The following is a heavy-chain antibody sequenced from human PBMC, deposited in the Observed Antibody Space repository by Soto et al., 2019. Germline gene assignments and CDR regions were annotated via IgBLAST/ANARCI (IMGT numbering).Heavy chain of an antibody. J-gene: IGHJ4*02. V-gene: IGHV2-5*02. CDR1: GFSLSTSGAG. D-gene: IGHD3-22*01. CDR2: MYWDDDK. CDR3: ARSRYDSSGYYYSFDY. Sequence: QITLKESGPTLVKPKQTLTLTCTFSGFSLSTSGAGVGWIRQHPGKALEWLALMYWDDDKRYSPSLKSRLTITKDPSKDQVVLTMTNMDPVYTATYYCARSRYDSSGYYYSFDYWGQGTLVTVSS.